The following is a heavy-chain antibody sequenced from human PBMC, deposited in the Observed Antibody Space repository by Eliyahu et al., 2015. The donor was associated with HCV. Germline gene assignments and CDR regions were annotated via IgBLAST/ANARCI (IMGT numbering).Heavy chain of an antibody. CDR3: ASGGGGIAVAGTGGWFDP. CDR2: IHYSGST. D-gene: IGHD6-19*01. CDR1: GGSITTYY. J-gene: IGHJ5*02. V-gene: IGHV4-59*01. Sequence: VKPSETLSLTCTVSGGSITTYYWXWIRQPPGKGLEWIGYIHYSGSTNYNPXLKSRATISVDTSKNQFSLSLTSVTAADTAVYYCASGGGGIAVAGTGGWFDPWGQGTLVTVSS.